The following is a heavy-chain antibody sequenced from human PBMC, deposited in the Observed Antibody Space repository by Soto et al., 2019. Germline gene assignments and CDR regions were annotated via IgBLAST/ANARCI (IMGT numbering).Heavy chain of an antibody. Sequence: QAQLVESGGGVVQPGRSLRLSCAASGFAFSSYGMHWVRQAPGTGLEWVAVISYDGSLQHYADSVKGRFTISRDNSKNMVLLLMSSLGAEATAVYYCVSDRGYGHASVPYSWGQGTLVSVSS. V-gene: IGHV3-30*03. CDR2: ISYDGSLQ. D-gene: IGHD5-18*01. CDR3: VSDRGYGHASVPYS. J-gene: IGHJ4*02. CDR1: GFAFSSYG.